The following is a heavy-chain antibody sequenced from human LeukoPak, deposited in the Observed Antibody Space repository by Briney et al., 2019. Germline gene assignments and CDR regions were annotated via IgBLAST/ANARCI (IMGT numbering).Heavy chain of an antibody. CDR1: GGSISSSSYY. CDR2: IYHSGST. D-gene: IGHD6-13*01. Sequence: SETLSLTCTVSGGSISSSSYYWGWIRQPPGKGLEWIGSIYHSGSTYYNPSLKSRVTISIDTSKNQFSLKLSSVTAADTAVYYCARDGGRGAAAVWGQGTLVTVSS. V-gene: IGHV4-39*07. CDR3: ARDGGRGAAAV. J-gene: IGHJ4*02.